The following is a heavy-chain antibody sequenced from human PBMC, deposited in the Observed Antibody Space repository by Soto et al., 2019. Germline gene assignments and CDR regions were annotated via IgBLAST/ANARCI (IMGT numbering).Heavy chain of an antibody. D-gene: IGHD3-10*01. CDR2: ISSSSSTI. V-gene: IGHV3-48*01. CDR1: GFTFSSYS. CDR3: VLLWFTIDY. J-gene: IGHJ4*02. Sequence: GGSLRLSCAASGFTFSSYSMNWVRQAPGKGLEWVSYISSSSSTIYYADSVKGRFTISRDNAKNSLYLQMNSLRAEDTAVYYCVLLWFTIDYWGQGTLVTVSS.